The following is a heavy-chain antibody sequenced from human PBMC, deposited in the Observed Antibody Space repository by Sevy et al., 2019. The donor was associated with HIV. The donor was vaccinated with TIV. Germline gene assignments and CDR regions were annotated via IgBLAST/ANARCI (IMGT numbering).Heavy chain of an antibody. CDR2: FDPEDGET. D-gene: IGHD2-2*01. V-gene: IGHV1-24*01. J-gene: IGHJ6*02. CDR1: GYTRTELS. Sequence: ASVKVSCKVSGYTRTELSMHWVRPAPRKGLEWIGGFDPEDGETIYAQRFQGRVTMSEDTSTDTAYMELSSLRSEDTAVYYCATVIEPAADGMDVWGQGTTVTVSS. CDR3: ATVIEPAADGMDV.